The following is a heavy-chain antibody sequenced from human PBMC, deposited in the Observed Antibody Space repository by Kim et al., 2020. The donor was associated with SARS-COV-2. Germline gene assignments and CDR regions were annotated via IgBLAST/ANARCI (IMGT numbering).Heavy chain of an antibody. D-gene: IGHD4-17*01. Sequence: SETLSLTCAVYGGSFSGYYWSWIRQPPGKGLEWIGEINHSGSTNYNPSLKSRVTISVDTSKNQFSLKLSSVTAADTAVYYCARDGFTTVVTPDLGRLNWFDPWGQGTLVTVSS. V-gene: IGHV4-34*01. CDR2: INHSGST. CDR3: ARDGFTTVVTPDLGRLNWFDP. J-gene: IGHJ5*02. CDR1: GGSFSGYY.